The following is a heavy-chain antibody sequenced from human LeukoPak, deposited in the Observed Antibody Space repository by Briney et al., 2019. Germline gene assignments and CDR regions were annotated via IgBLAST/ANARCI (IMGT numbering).Heavy chain of an antibody. CDR2: ISSSGSTI. D-gene: IGHD3-10*01. CDR3: AIYGSGSYGLK. V-gene: IGHV3-48*03. CDR1: GFTFSSYE. Sequence: PGGSLRLSCAASGFTFSSYEMNWVRQAPGKGLEWVSYISSSGSTIYYADSVKGRFTISRDNAKNSLYLQMNCLRAEDAAVYYCAIYGSGSYGLKWGQGTLVTVSS. J-gene: IGHJ4*02.